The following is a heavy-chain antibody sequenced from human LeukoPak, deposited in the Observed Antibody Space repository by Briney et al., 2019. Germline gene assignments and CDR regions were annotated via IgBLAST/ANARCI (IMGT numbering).Heavy chain of an antibody. D-gene: IGHD4-17*01. CDR1: GFTFSSYG. CDR3: AKTYGDSYFDY. V-gene: IGHV3-30*18. CDR2: ISYDGSNK. J-gene: IGHJ4*02. Sequence: GGSLRLSCAASGFTFSSYGMHWVRQAPGKGLEWVAVISYDGSNKYYADSVKGRFTISRDNSKNTLYLQMNSLRAEDTAVYYCAKTYGDSYFDYWGQGTLVTVSS.